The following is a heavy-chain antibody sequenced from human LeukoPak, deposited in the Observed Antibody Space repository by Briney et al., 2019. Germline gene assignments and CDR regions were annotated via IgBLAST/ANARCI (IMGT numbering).Heavy chain of an antibody. J-gene: IGHJ4*02. V-gene: IGHV3-74*01. Sequence: VGCLRLSCVVSGFTFRSDWMHWGPHAPGKGVVWVSRIKTDGSSTTYADSVRGRFTISRDNAKNTLYLQMNSLRVEATVVYYCARGQDVWASSLDYWGQGSLVTVSS. CDR1: GFTFRSDW. D-gene: IGHD3-16*01. CDR2: IKTDGSST. CDR3: ARGQDVWASSLDY.